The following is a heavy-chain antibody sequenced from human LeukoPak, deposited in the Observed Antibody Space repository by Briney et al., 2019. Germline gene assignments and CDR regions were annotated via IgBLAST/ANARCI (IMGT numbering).Heavy chain of an antibody. Sequence: PGGSLKLSCAASGFTFSGSAMHWVRQASGKGLEWVGRIRSKANSYATAYAASVKGRFTISRDDSKNTAYLQMNSLKTEDTAVYYCTRHLRTFPFGESLSDYYYGMDVWGQGTTVTVSS. CDR2: IRSKANSYAT. J-gene: IGHJ6*02. D-gene: IGHD3-10*01. V-gene: IGHV3-73*01. CDR1: GFTFSGSA. CDR3: TRHLRTFPFGESLSDYYYGMDV.